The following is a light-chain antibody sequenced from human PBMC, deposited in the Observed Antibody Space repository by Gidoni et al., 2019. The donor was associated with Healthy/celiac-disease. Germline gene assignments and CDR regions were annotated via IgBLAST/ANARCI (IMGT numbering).Light chain of an antibody. CDR1: SSDVGGYNY. CDR2: DVS. Sequence: QSPLTPPASVSGSPGQSITISCTGTSSDVGGYNYFSWYQQHPGKAPKLMIYDVSNRTSGVSNRFSGSKSGNTASLTISGLQAEDEADYYCSSYTSSSTLLYVFGTGTKVTVL. CDR3: SSYTSSSTLLYV. J-gene: IGLJ1*01. V-gene: IGLV2-14*03.